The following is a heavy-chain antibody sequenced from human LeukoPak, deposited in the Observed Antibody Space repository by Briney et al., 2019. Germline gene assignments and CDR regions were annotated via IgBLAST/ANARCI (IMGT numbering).Heavy chain of an antibody. V-gene: IGHV3-9*01. Sequence: GGSLRLSCAASGFTFDDYAMHWVRQAPGKGLEWVSGISWNSGSIGYADSVKGRFTISRDNAKNSLYLQMNSLRAEDTALYYCARADSNIAARRIGFDYWGQGTLVTVSS. J-gene: IGHJ4*02. D-gene: IGHD6-6*01. CDR1: GFTFDDYA. CDR3: ARADSNIAARRIGFDY. CDR2: ISWNSGSI.